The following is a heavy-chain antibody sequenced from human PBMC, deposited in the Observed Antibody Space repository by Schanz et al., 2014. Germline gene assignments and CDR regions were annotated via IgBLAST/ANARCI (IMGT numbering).Heavy chain of an antibody. D-gene: IGHD3-9*01. CDR1: GFTFTSIL. V-gene: IGHV3-23*04. Sequence: EVQLVESGGGLVQPGGSLTLSCAASGFTFTSILMSGFRQAPGKGLGWVSGIGGSGGSTDYADSVKGRFTISRDNSKNTVHLQMNSLRAEDTAVYFCAKGNHYDILPYLDYWGQGTLVTVSS. CDR2: IGGSGGST. CDR3: AKGNHYDILPYLDY. J-gene: IGHJ4*02.